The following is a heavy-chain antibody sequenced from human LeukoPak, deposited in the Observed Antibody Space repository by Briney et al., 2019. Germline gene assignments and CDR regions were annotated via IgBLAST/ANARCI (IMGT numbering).Heavy chain of an antibody. D-gene: IGHD5-18*01. Sequence: ASVKVSCKASGYTFTSYGISWVRQAPGQGLEWMGWISAYKGSTNYAQKLQGRVTMTTDTSTSTAYMELRSLRSDDTAVYYCARVRGYSYGYRLLDYWGQGTLVTVSS. J-gene: IGHJ4*02. CDR3: ARVRGYSYGYRLLDY. CDR1: GYTFTSYG. CDR2: ISAYKGST. V-gene: IGHV1-18*01.